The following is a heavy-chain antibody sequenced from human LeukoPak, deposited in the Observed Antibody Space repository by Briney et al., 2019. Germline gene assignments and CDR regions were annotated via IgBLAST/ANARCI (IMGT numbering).Heavy chain of an antibody. Sequence: ASVKVSCKASGYTFTSYGISWVRQAPGQGLEWMGRIIPILGIANYAQKFQGRVTITADKSTSTAYMELSSLRSEDTAVYYCARDRNSYGSPDAFDIWGQGTMVTVSS. CDR2: IIPILGIA. D-gene: IGHD5-18*01. J-gene: IGHJ3*02. V-gene: IGHV1-69*04. CDR3: ARDRNSYGSPDAFDI. CDR1: GYTFTSYG.